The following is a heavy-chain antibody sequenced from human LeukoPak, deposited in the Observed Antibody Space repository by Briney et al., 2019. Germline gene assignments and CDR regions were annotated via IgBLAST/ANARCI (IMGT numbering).Heavy chain of an antibody. J-gene: IGHJ3*01. CDR2: ITGSGDNT. CDR3: ARELQGEGPDAFDV. CDR1: GFTFSSYG. V-gene: IGHV3-23*01. Sequence: GGSLRLSCAASGFTFSSYGMTWVRQAPGKGLEWVSGITGSGDNTYYADSVKGRFTISRDNSKNTLYLQMNSLRPEDTAVFYCARELQGEGPDAFDVWGQGTIVTVSS. D-gene: IGHD3-16*01.